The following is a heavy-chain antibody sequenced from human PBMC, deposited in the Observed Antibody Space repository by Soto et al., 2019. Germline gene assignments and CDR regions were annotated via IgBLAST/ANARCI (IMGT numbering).Heavy chain of an antibody. Sequence: SETLSLTCTVSGGSISSSSYYWGWIRQPPGKGLEWIGSIYYSGSTYYNPSLKSRVTISVDTSKNQFSLKLSSVTAADTAVYYCAAIIAARPDDSDVRPAWGQGTLVTVSS. V-gene: IGHV4-39*01. CDR1: GGSISSSSYY. J-gene: IGHJ5*02. CDR2: IYYSGST. D-gene: IGHD6-6*01. CDR3: AAIIAARPDDSDVRPA.